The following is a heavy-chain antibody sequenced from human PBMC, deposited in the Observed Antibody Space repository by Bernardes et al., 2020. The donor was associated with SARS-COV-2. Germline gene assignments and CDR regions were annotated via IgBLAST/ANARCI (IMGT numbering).Heavy chain of an antibody. J-gene: IGHJ4*02. CDR3: ARGAAGVLLASDY. Sequence: ASVTVPCKASGYSFTTYLINWLRQAPGQGIEWMGWIAAYHGKTNYAEHFQDRVSMTMDTATSTAYMEPRSLRSDDTAVYFCARGAAGVLLASDYRGQGTLVTVS. D-gene: IGHD3-16*01. V-gene: IGHV1-18*04. CDR2: IAAYHGKT. CDR1: GYSFTTYL.